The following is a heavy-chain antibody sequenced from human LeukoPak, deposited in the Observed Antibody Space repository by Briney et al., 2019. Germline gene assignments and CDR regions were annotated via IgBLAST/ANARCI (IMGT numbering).Heavy chain of an antibody. Sequence: KTGGSLRLSCAASGFTFSSYSMNWVRQAPGKGLEWVSSISSSSSYIYYADSVKGRFTFSRDNAKNSLYLQMNSLRAEDTAVYYCARGLAVAALDYWGQGTLVTVSS. CDR1: GFTFSSYS. V-gene: IGHV3-21*01. J-gene: IGHJ4*02. CDR2: ISSSSSYI. CDR3: ARGLAVAALDY. D-gene: IGHD6-19*01.